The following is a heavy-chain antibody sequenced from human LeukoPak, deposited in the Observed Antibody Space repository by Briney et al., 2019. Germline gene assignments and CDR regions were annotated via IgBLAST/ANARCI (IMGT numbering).Heavy chain of an antibody. CDR2: IKQDGSEK. J-gene: IGHJ4*02. V-gene: IGHV3-7*01. CDR1: GFTFSSYW. D-gene: IGHD1-7*01. CDR3: AKDNWNYDYFDY. Sequence: PGGSLRLSCAASGFTFSSYWMSWVRQAPGKGLEWVANIKQDGSEKYYVDSVKGRFTISRDNAKNSLYLQMNSPRAEDTAVYYCAKDNWNYDYFDYWGQGTLVTVSS.